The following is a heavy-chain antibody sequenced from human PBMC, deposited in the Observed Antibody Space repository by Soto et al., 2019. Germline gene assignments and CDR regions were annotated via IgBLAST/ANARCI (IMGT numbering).Heavy chain of an antibody. CDR1: GFTFSSYG. CDR2: ISYDGSNK. CDR3: ATGSRYFDWTQFDY. Sequence: GGSLRLSCAASGFTFSSYGMHWVRQAPGKGLEWVAVISYDGSNKYYADSVKGRFTISRDNSKNTLYLQMNSLRAEDTAVYYCATGSRYFDWTQFDYWGQGTLVTVSS. D-gene: IGHD3-9*01. J-gene: IGHJ4*02. V-gene: IGHV3-30*03.